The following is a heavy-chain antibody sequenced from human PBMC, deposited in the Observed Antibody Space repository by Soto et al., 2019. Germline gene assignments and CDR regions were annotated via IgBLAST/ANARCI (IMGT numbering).Heavy chain of an antibody. CDR2: IYHSGST. CDR3: ARDSGSSLDY. CDR1: GGSISSGGYS. V-gene: IGHV4-30-2*01. J-gene: IGHJ4*02. D-gene: IGHD1-26*01. Sequence: PSETLSLTCAVSGGSISSGGYSWSWIRQPPGKGLEWIGYIYHSGSTYYNPSLKSRVTISVGRSKNQFSLKLSSVTAADTAVYYCARDSGSSLDYWGQGTLVTVSS.